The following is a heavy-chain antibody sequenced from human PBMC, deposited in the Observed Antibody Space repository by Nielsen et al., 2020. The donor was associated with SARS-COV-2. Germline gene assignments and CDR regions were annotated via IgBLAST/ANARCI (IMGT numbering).Heavy chain of an antibody. CDR2: TSYDGSNK. CDR3: ANDFGDCGSSTCRPK. CDR1: GFTFSSYA. D-gene: IGHD2-2*01. Sequence: GESLKISCAASGFTFSSYAMHWVRQAPGKGLEWVAVTSYDGSNKYYADSVKGRFTISRDNSKNTLYLQLTNLRAEDTAVYYCANDFGDCGSSTCRPKWGQGSRITVSS. J-gene: IGHJ4*02. V-gene: IGHV3-30-3*02.